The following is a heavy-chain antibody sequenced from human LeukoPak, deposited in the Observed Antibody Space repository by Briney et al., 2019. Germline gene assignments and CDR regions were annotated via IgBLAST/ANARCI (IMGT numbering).Heavy chain of an antibody. CDR3: ARATIFGVFDY. CDR1: GGSFSGYY. V-gene: IGHV4-34*01. D-gene: IGHD3-3*01. Sequence: SETLSLTCAVYGGSFSGYYWSWIRQPPGKGLEWIGEINHSGSTNYNPSLKSRVTISVDTSKNQFSLKLSSVTAADTAVYYCARATIFGVFDYWGQGTLVTVSS. J-gene: IGHJ4*02. CDR2: INHSGST.